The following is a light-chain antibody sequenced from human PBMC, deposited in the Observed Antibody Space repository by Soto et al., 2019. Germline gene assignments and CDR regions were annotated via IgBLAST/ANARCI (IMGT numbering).Light chain of an antibody. CDR1: QSVGSG. Sequence: EIVMTQSPATLSVSPGERATLSCRASQSVGSGLAWYQQKPGQAPRLLIYGTSTRATGIPARFSGSGSGTDFTLTISRLEPEDFAVYYCQQYGSSPPITFGQGTRLEIK. V-gene: IGKV3-20*01. CDR3: QQYGSSPPIT. J-gene: IGKJ5*01. CDR2: GTS.